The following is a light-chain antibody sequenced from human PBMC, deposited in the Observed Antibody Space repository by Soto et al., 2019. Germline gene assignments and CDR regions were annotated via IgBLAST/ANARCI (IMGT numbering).Light chain of an antibody. CDR3: QQYNNWPLT. V-gene: IGKV3D-15*01. CDR2: GAS. CDR1: QSVSSN. Sequence: EIVMTQSPATLSVSTGESATLSCRASQSVSSNLAWYQQKPGQAPRRLIYGASTRATGIPARFSGSGSGTEFTLTISSLQSEDFAVYYCQQYNNWPLTFGGGTKVEIK. J-gene: IGKJ4*01.